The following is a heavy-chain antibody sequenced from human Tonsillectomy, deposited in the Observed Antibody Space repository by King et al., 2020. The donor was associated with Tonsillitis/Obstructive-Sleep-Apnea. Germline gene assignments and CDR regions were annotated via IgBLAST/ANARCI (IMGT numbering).Heavy chain of an antibody. CDR3: ARVDCSSASCYTENWFDL. CDR1: GYSFTSYW. D-gene: IGHD2-2*02. CDR2: IDPTDSYN. Sequence: VQLVESGAEVKKPGESLKISCKGSGYSFTSYWISWVRQMPGKGLEWMGRIDPTDSYNNYSPSFQGHVTISADKSISTAYLQWSSLKASDTAMYYCARVDCSSASCYTENWFDLWGQGTLVTVSS. J-gene: IGHJ5*02. V-gene: IGHV5-10-1*03.